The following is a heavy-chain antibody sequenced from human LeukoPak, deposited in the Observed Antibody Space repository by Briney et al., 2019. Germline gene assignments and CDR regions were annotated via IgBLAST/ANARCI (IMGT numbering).Heavy chain of an antibody. CDR2: ISYDGSNK. J-gene: IGHJ5*02. CDR3: ASAGPVETMIEP. V-gene: IGHV3-30-3*01. D-gene: IGHD3-22*01. Sequence: GGSLRLSCAASGFTFSSYAMHWVRQAPGKGLEWVAVISYDGSNKYYADSVKGRFTISRDNSKNTLYLQMNSLRAEDTAVYYCASAGPVETMIEPWGQGTLVTVSS. CDR1: GFTFSSYA.